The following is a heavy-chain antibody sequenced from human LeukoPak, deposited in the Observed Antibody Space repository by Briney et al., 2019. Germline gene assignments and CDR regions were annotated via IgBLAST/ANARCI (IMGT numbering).Heavy chain of an antibody. D-gene: IGHD3-22*01. CDR2: ISGSGGST. Sequence: GGSLRLSCAASGFTFSSYAMSWVRQAPGKGLEWVSAISGSGGSTYYADSVKGRFTISRDNSKNTPYLQMNSLRAEDTAVYYCAKSSYYYDSSGYLGYWGQGTLVTVSS. CDR1: GFTFSSYA. V-gene: IGHV3-23*01. CDR3: AKSSYYYDSSGYLGY. J-gene: IGHJ4*02.